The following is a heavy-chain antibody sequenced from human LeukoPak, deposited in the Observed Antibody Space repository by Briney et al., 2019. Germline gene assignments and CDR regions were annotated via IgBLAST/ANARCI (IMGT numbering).Heavy chain of an antibody. D-gene: IGHD1-26*01. V-gene: IGHV4-34*01. CDR2: INHSGST. Sequence: SETLSLTCAVYGGSFSGYYWSWIRQPPGKGLEWIGEINHSGSTNYNPSLKSRVAISVDTSKNQFSLKLSSVTAADTAVYYCATDLGFGDAFDIWGQGTMVTVSS. CDR3: ATDLGFGDAFDI. J-gene: IGHJ3*02. CDR1: GGSFSGYY.